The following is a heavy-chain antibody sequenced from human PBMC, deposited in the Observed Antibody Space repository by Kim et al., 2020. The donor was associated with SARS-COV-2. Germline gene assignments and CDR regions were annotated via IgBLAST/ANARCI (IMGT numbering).Heavy chain of an antibody. D-gene: IGHD2-15*01. Sequence: GGSLRLSCAASGFTFSSYSMNWVRQAPGKGLEWVSSIRRSSSDIYYADSVKGRFTISRDNAKNSLYLQMNSLRAEDTAVYYCARVRRMVGSDYDYYFM. CDR2: IRRSSSDI. V-gene: IGHV3-21*01. J-gene: IGHJ6*03. CDR3: ARVRRMVGSDYDYYFM. CDR1: GFTFSSYS.